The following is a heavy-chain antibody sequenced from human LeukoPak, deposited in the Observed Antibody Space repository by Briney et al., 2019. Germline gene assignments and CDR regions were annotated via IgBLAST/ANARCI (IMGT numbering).Heavy chain of an antibody. Sequence: SETLSLTCAVSGGSINSHYWGWIRQPPGKGLQWIGDIYYTGKINYNPSPKSRVTITLDTSKDHLSLNLTSVLAADTAIYYCVRRDTGWNYFDYWGQGILVTVSS. J-gene: IGHJ4*02. CDR1: GGSINSHY. CDR2: IYYTGKI. D-gene: IGHD6-19*01. V-gene: IGHV4-59*08. CDR3: VRRDTGWNYFDY.